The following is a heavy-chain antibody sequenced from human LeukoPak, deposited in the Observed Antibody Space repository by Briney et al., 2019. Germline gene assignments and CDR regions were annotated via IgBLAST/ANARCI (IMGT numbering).Heavy chain of an antibody. Sequence: PSETLSLTCAVYGGSFSGYYWSWIRQPPGKGLEWIGEINHSGSTNYNPSLKSRVTISVDTSKNQFSLKLCSVTAADTAVYYCARQGIQLWLNWGQGTLVTVSS. V-gene: IGHV4-34*01. CDR3: ARQGIQLWLN. D-gene: IGHD5-18*01. CDR1: GGSFSGYY. J-gene: IGHJ4*02. CDR2: INHSGST.